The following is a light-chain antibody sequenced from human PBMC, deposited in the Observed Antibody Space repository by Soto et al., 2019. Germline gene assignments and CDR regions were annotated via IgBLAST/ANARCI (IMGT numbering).Light chain of an antibody. Sequence: DIQMTQSPSSVSASRGDRVTVTCRASQNIRNHLNWYQKKPGIAPKLLIYAATNLQSGVPSRFSGSGSGTGFTLTISSLQPEDFATYYCQQSFSTPWTLGQGTKVDIK. CDR2: AAT. J-gene: IGKJ1*01. CDR1: QNIRNH. CDR3: QQSFSTPWT. V-gene: IGKV1-39*01.